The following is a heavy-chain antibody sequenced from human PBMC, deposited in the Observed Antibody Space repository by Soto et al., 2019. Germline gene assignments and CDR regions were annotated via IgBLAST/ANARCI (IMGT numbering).Heavy chain of an antibody. CDR2: IWYDGSNK. J-gene: IGHJ6*02. CDR1: GFTFSSYG. CDR3: ARNMRDYYYYGMDV. V-gene: IGHV3-33*01. D-gene: IGHD2-2*01. Sequence: SLRLSCAASGFTFSSYGMHWVRQAPGKGLEWVAVIWYDGSNKYYADSVKGRFTISRDNSKNTLYLQMNSLRAEDTAVYYCARNMRDYYYYGMDVWGQGTTVTVSS.